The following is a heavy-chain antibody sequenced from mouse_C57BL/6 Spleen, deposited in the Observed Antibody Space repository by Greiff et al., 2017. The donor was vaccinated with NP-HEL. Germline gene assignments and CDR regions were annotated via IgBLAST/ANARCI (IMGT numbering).Heavy chain of an antibody. Sequence: EVQLVESGGGLVKPGGSLKLSCAASGFTFSSYAMSWVRQTPEKRLEWVATISDGGSYTYYPDNVKGRFTISRDNAKNNLYLQMSHLKSEDTAMYYCARGGVYGYDRFDYWGQGTTLTVSS. V-gene: IGHV5-4*01. CDR1: GFTFSSYA. D-gene: IGHD2-2*01. CDR2: ISDGGSYT. J-gene: IGHJ2*01. CDR3: ARGGVYGYDRFDY.